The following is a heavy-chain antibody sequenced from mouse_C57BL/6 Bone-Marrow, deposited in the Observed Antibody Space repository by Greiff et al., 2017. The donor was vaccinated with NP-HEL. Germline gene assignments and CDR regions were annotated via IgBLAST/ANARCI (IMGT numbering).Heavy chain of an antibody. V-gene: IGHV14-4*01. Sequence: EVQVVESGAELVRPGASVKLSCTASGFNIKDDYMHWVKQRPEQGLEWIGWIDPENGDTEYASKFQGKATITADTSSNTAYLQLSSLTSEDTAVYYCTTGGQLTFDYWGQGTTLTVSS. CDR3: TTGGQLTFDY. D-gene: IGHD3-2*02. CDR2: IDPENGDT. J-gene: IGHJ2*01. CDR1: GFNIKDDY.